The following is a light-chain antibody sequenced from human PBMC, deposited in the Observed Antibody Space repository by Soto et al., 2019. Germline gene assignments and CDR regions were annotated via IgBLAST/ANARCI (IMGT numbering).Light chain of an antibody. CDR1: SSNIGAGYD. CDR2: GNN. Sequence: QSVLTQPPSVSGAPGQRVTISCTGSSSNIGAGYDVHWYQQLPGTAPKLLIYGNNNRPSGVPDRFSGSKSGTSASLAITGLQAEDEADYYRQSYDGSLSVFGGGTKLTVL. CDR3: QSYDGSLSV. J-gene: IGLJ2*01. V-gene: IGLV1-40*01.